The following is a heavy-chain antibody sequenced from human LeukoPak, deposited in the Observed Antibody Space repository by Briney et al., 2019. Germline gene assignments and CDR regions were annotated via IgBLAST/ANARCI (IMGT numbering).Heavy chain of an antibody. J-gene: IGHJ5*02. CDR1: GFSFSNHW. V-gene: IGHV5-51*01. D-gene: IGHD3-10*01. Sequence: GQSLKISCKASGFSFSNHWIAWVRQMPGKGLEWMGIIYPGDSDTRYSPSFQGQVTISADKSINTAYLQWSSLQASDTAMYYCARLSPGNNYFDPWGPGNLVTVSS. CDR2: IYPGDSDT. CDR3: ARLSPGNNYFDP.